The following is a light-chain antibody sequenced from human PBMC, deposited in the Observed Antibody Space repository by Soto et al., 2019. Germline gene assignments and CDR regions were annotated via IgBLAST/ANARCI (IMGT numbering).Light chain of an antibody. Sequence: QSVLTQPPSASGTPGQRVTISCSGSSSNIGSNYVYWYQQLPGTAPKLLIYRNNQRPSGVPGRVSGSESGPSASLAISGLRSEDEAEYYCAAWDDSLSAYVVFGGGTKLTVL. V-gene: IGLV1-47*01. CDR1: SSNIGSNY. J-gene: IGLJ2*01. CDR2: RNN. CDR3: AAWDDSLSAYVV.